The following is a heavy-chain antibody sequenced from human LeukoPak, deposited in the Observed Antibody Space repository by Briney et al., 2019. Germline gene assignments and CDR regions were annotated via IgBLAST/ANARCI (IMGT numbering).Heavy chain of an antibody. J-gene: IGHJ3*01. CDR1: GFTFSDYG. Sequence: GGSLRLYCVASGFTFSDYGMHWVRQAPGKGLEWVAVIWHDGSNKYYADSVKGRFTISRDNSENTLYLQMNSLRVEDTALLYCARAGGSRYGYAFDVWGQGTLVTVSS. CDR3: ARAGGSRYGYAFDV. D-gene: IGHD5-12*01. CDR2: IWHDGSNK. V-gene: IGHV3-33*01.